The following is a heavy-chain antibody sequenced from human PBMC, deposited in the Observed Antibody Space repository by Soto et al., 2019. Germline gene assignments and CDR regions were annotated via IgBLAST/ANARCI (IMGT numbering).Heavy chain of an antibody. CDR1: GVTFSSYG. CDR3: ARTAHMNSYYDFWSGYYSSYYGMDV. J-gene: IGHJ6*02. CDR2: IWYDGSNK. V-gene: IGHV3-33*01. D-gene: IGHD3-3*01. Sequence: GGSLRLSCAASGVTFSSYGMHWVRQAPGKGLEWVAVIWYDGSNKYYADSVKGRFTISRDNSKNTLYLQMNSLRAEDTAVYYCARTAHMNSYYDFWSGYYSSYYGMDVWGQGTTVTVSS.